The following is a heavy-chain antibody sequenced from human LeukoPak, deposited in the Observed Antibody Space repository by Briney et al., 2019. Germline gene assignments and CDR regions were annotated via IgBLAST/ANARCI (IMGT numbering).Heavy chain of an antibody. J-gene: IGHJ4*02. Sequence: SETLSLTCAVCGGSFSGYYWSWIRQPPGKGLEWIGEINHSGSTNYNPSLKSRVTISVDTSKNQFSLKLSSVTAADTAVYYCARGRIGYCSGGSCYKSPYFDYWGQGTLVTVSS. CDR3: ARGRIGYCSGGSCYKSPYFDY. V-gene: IGHV4-34*01. CDR2: INHSGST. D-gene: IGHD2-15*01. CDR1: GGSFSGYY.